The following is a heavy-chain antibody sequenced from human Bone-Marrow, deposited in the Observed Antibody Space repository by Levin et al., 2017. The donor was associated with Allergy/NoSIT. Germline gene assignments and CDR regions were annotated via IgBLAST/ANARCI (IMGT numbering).Heavy chain of an antibody. J-gene: IGHJ4*02. CDR3: SAGSLVPR. Sequence: KVSCAASGFTFSGSTMHWVRQASGKGLEWVGRIRVEANSYATTYAASVSGRFTISRDDSKNTAYLQMNNLKTEDTAVYYCSAGSLVPRWGQGTLVTVSS. V-gene: IGHV3-73*01. CDR2: IRVEANSYAT. CDR1: GFTFSGST.